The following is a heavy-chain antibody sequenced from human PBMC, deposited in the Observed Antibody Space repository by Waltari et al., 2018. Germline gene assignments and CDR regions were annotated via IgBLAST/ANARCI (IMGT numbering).Heavy chain of an antibody. V-gene: IGHV3-7*01. Sequence: EEQLVESGGGLVQPGGSLRLSCAASGFTFNRYWMSWVRQAPGKGLEWVANINQDGSETYDVDSVKGRFTISRDNAKNSIVLQMSRLRAEDTAVYYCARDSYNNGVKSSYYGLDVWGQGTTVTVSS. D-gene: IGHD1-1*01. J-gene: IGHJ6*02. CDR1: GFTFNRYW. CDR2: INQDGSET. CDR3: ARDSYNNGVKSSYYGLDV.